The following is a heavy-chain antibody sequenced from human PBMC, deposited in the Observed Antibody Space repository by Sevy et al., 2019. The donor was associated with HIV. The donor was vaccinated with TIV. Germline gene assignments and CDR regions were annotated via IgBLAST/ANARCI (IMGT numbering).Heavy chain of an antibody. V-gene: IGHV1-24*01. CDR1: GYTLSQLS. Sequence: ASVKVSCKVSGYTLSQLSMYWVRLAPGKGLEWMGSFDPEDDETIYAQKFQGRVTMTEDTSTDTAYMELSSLRSEDTAVSYCATTKDYYERSGDPLDYRGQGTLVTVSS. CDR3: ATTKDYYERSGDPLDY. D-gene: IGHD3-22*01. J-gene: IGHJ4*02. CDR2: FDPEDDET.